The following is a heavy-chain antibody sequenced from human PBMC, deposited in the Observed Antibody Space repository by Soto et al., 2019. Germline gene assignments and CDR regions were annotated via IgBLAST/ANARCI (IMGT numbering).Heavy chain of an antibody. CDR2: IRSKANSYAT. J-gene: IGHJ4*02. CDR3: TSSGYDFWSGYSPFDY. CDR1: GFTFSGSA. D-gene: IGHD3-3*01. Sequence: EVQLVESGGGLVQPGGSLKLSCAASGFTFSGSAMHWVRQASGKGLEWVGRIRSKANSYATAYAASVKGRFTISRDDSKNTAYLQMNSLKTEDTAVYYCTSSGYDFWSGYSPFDYWGQGTLVTVSS. V-gene: IGHV3-73*01.